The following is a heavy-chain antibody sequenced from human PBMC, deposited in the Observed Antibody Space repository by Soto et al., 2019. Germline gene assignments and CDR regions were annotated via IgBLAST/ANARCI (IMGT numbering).Heavy chain of an antibody. J-gene: IGHJ6*02. D-gene: IGHD6-19*01. CDR1: GGTFSSYA. V-gene: IGHV1-69*13. Sequence: ASVKVSCKASGGTFSSYAISWVRQAPGQGLEWMGGIIPIFGTANYAQKFQGRVTITADESTSTAYMELSSLRSEDTAVYYCARAKRAVAGPLGGYYYYYYGMDVWGQGTTVTVSS. CDR2: IIPIFGTA. CDR3: ARAKRAVAGPLGGYYYYYYGMDV.